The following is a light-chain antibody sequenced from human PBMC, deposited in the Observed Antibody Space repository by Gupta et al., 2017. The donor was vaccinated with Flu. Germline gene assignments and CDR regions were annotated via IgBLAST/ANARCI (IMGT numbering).Light chain of an antibody. CDR2: EVS. Sequence: QSALTQPASVSGSPGPSITISCTGTSSDVGAYNYVSWYQQHPGKAPKLMIYEVSNRPAGVSNRFSGSKSGNTASLTISGLQAEDEADYYCNSYTRSNTRVFGGGTKLTVL. CDR3: NSYTRSNTRV. CDR1: SSDVGAYNY. J-gene: IGLJ3*02. V-gene: IGLV2-14*01.